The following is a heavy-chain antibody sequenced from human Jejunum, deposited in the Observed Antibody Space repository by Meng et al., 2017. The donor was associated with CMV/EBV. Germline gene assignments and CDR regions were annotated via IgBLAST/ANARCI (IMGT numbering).Heavy chain of an antibody. Sequence: VSGASFSNYYWSWIRQPPGRGLEWIGFIFSTGSTNYGPSLESRVTMSVDTSKNQFSLKVNSVTAADTAVYYCARTDYYSYYGLDVWGQGTTVTVSS. J-gene: IGHJ6*02. V-gene: IGHV4-59*01. CDR1: GASFSNYY. CDR3: ARTDYYSYYGLDV. CDR2: IFSTGST.